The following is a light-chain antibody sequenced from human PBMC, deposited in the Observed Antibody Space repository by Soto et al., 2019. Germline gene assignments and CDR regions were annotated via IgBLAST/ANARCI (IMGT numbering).Light chain of an antibody. V-gene: IGLV2-23*01. CDR2: EGS. Sequence: QSALTQPASVSGSPGHSITISCPGTSSDVGSYNLVSWYQQHPGKAPKLMIYEGSKRPSGVSNRFSGSKSGNTASLTISGLQAEDEADYYCCSYAGSSPYVFGTGTKVTVL. CDR3: CSYAGSSPYV. J-gene: IGLJ1*01. CDR1: SSDVGSYNL.